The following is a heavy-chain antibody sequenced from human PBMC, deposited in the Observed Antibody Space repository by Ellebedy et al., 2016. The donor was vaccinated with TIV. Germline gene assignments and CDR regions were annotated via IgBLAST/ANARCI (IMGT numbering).Heavy chain of an antibody. CDR3: ARSSCYFSLDY. D-gene: IGHD3-22*01. J-gene: IGHJ4*02. CDR2: ISHSWDT. V-gene: IGHV4-4*02. CDR1: GGSITTGTY. Sequence: SETLSLTXAVSGGSITTGTYWSWVRQPPGAGLEWIGVISHSWDTKYNPSLKTRVTISIDKSKNQLSLRLNSVTAADTAVYYCARSSCYFSLDYWGQGTLVTVSS.